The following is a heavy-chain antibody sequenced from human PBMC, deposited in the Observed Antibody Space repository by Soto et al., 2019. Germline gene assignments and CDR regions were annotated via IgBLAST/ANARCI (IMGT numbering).Heavy chain of an antibody. D-gene: IGHD6-13*01. V-gene: IGHV4-31*03. Sequence: TLCLTCTVAGGYISSGGYYWSWIRKHPGKGLEWIGYIYYSGSTYYSPSLKSRVTISVDTSKNQFSLKLSSVTAADTAVYYCARVFTDSSSFFDPWGQGTLVTVSS. CDR2: IYYSGST. J-gene: IGHJ5*02. CDR1: GGYISSGGYY. CDR3: ARVFTDSSSFFDP.